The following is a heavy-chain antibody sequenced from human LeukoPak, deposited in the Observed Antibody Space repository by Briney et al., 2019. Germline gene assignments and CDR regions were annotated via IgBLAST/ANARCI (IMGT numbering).Heavy chain of an antibody. CDR3: AKDPHAIVATASEGDY. D-gene: IGHD5-12*01. V-gene: IGHV3-23*01. CDR1: GFTFSSYA. CDR2: ISGSGGST. Sequence: PGGSLRLSCAASGFTFSSYAMSWVRQAPGKGLEWVSAISGSGGSTYYADSVKGRFTTSRDNSKNTLYLQMNSLRAEDTAVYYCAKDPHAIVATASEGDYWGQGTLVTVSS. J-gene: IGHJ4*02.